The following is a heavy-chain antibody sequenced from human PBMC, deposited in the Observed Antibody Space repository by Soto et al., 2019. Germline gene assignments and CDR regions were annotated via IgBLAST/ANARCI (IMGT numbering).Heavy chain of an antibody. CDR2: INHNSGGT. D-gene: IGHD6-6*01. V-gene: IGHV1-2*02. CDR1: GYPFTPYY. Sequence: QVQLVQSGAEVKQPGASVRVSCKASGYPFTPYYIHWVRQAPGKGLEWMGYINHNSGGTIYAQKFLGRITITSDTSSNTAYVDLHRLTSDDTAVYYCARIEGSASSTGDWGQGTLVTFSS. CDR3: ARIEGSASSTGD. J-gene: IGHJ1*01.